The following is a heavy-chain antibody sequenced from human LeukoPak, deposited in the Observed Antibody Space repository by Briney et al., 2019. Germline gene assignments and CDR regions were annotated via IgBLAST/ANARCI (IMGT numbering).Heavy chain of an antibody. V-gene: IGHV3-23*01. J-gene: IGHJ4*02. Sequence: GGSLRLSCAASGFTFSTYAMSWVRQAPGKGLEWVSTVSTSGGSTYYADSVKGRFTISRDNSKNTQFLQMNSLRAEDTAIHYCLGYCSGGRCYSGGHWGQGTLVTVSS. CDR1: GFTFSTYA. CDR2: VSTSGGST. CDR3: LGYCSGGRCYSGGH. D-gene: IGHD2-15*01.